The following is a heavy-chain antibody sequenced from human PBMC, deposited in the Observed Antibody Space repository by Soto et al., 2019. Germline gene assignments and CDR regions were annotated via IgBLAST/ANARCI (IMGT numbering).Heavy chain of an antibody. CDR3: ARSVYYYDSSGPAHDAFDI. CDR2: IIPIFGTA. CDR1: GDTLTELS. V-gene: IGHV1-69*13. J-gene: IGHJ3*02. D-gene: IGHD3-22*01. Sequence: SVKVCCKVSGDTLTELSMHWVRQAPGQGLEWMGGIIPIFGTANYAQKFQGRVTITADESTSTAYMELSSLRSEDTAVYYCARSVYYYDSSGPAHDAFDIWGQGTMVTVSS.